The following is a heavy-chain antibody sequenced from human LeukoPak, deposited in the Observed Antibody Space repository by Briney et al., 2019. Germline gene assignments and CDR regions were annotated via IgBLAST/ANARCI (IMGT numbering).Heavy chain of an antibody. CDR1: GGSISSSSYY. D-gene: IGHD3-22*01. J-gene: IGHJ4*02. CDR2: TYYSGST. V-gene: IGHV4-39*07. Sequence: SETLSLTCTVSGGSISSSSYYWGWIRQPPGKGLEWIGSTYYSGSTYYNPSLKSRVTISVDTSKNQFSLKLSSVTAADTAVYYCARGGGASGYYPDYWGQGTLVTVSS. CDR3: ARGGGASGYYPDY.